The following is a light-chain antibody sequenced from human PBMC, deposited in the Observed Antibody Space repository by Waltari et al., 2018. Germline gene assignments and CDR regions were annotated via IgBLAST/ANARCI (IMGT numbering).Light chain of an antibody. CDR1: PGLLHSDGRPR. CDR2: EVS. CDR3: MQNIQLPT. V-gene: IGKV2D-29*02. J-gene: IGKJ1*01. Sequence: IVMTQAPLSLSVTPGQPASMSCKSIPGLLHSDGRPRLYWYVQKPGQSPQLLIHEVSNRFSGVTDRFSGSGSGTDFTLKISRVEAEDVGVYFCMQNIQLPTFGQGTKVEIE.